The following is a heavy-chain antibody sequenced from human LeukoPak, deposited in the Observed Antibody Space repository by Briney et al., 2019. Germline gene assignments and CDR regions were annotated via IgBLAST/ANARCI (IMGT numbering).Heavy chain of an antibody. CDR2: IKQDGSEK. CDR3: ARDQYFIAAGYYYYMDV. CDR1: GFTFSSYR. V-gene: IGHV3-7*01. Sequence: PGGSLRLSCAASGFTFSSYRMSWVRQAPGKGLEWVANIKQDGSEKYYVDSVKGRFTISRDNAKNSLYLQMNSLRVEDTAVYCCARDQYFIAAGYYYYMDVWGKGTTVTVSS. J-gene: IGHJ6*03. D-gene: IGHD6-13*01.